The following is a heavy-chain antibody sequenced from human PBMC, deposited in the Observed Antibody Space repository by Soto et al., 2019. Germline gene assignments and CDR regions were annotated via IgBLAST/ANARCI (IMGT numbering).Heavy chain of an antibody. CDR2: ISYDGSNK. CDR3: PRDRGVRVLLWPPIGN. CDR1: GFTFSSYA. J-gene: IGHJ4*02. D-gene: IGHD5-18*01. V-gene: IGHV3-30-3*01. Sequence: QVQLVESGGGVVQPGRSLRLSCAASGFTFSSYAMHWVRQAPGKGLEWVAVISYDGSNKYYADSVKGRFTISRDNAKNPLYLQMNCLRAADTAVYYCPRDRGVRVLLWPPIGNWGQGTLVTVCS.